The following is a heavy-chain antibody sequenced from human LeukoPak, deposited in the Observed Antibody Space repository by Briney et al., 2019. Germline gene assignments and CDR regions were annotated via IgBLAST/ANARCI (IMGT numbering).Heavy chain of an antibody. J-gene: IGHJ3*02. V-gene: IGHV4-34*01. CDR1: GGSISSYY. Sequence: SETLSLTCTVSGGSISSYYWSWIRQPPGKGLEWIGEINHSGSTNYNPSLKSRVTISVDTSKNQFSLKLSSVTAADTAVYYCARWLDRYCSGGSCYRDAFDIWGQGTMVTVSS. D-gene: IGHD2-15*01. CDR2: INHSGST. CDR3: ARWLDRYCSGGSCYRDAFDI.